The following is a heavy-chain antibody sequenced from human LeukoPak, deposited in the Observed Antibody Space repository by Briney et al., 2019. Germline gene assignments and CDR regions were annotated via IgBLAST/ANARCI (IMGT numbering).Heavy chain of an antibody. D-gene: IGHD3-16*02. J-gene: IGHJ4*02. CDR1: GFTFSSYE. CDR3: ARVSLGLRLGELSLNVGKDY. Sequence: AGGSLRLSCAASGFTFSSYEMNWARQAPGEGLEWVSYISSSGSTIYYADSVKGRFTISRDNAKNSLYLQMNSLRAEDTAVYYCARVSLGLRLGELSLNVGKDYWGQGTLVTVSS. V-gene: IGHV3-48*03. CDR2: ISSSGSTI.